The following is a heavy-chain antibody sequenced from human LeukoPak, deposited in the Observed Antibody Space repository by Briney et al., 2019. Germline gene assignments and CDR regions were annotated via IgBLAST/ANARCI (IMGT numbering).Heavy chain of an antibody. D-gene: IGHD5-24*01. J-gene: IGHJ6*02. CDR3: AKDSGSVYNNGMDV. CDR2: ISWNGGSI. Sequence: PGGSLRLSCAASGFSFDDYGMHWVRQDPGKGLEWVSGISWNGGSIGYADSVKGRFTISRDNAKNSLYLQMNSLRGEDTALYYCAKDSGSVYNNGMDVWGQGTTVTVSS. V-gene: IGHV3-9*01. CDR1: GFSFDDYG.